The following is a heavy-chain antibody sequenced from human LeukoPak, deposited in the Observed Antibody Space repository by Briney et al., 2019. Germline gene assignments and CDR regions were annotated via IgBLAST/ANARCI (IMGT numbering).Heavy chain of an antibody. Sequence: GGSLRLSCATSGFIFSSYSMHWVRQAPGKGLEWVSYISSSSSAIKYADSVKGRFTISRDNAKNSLYLQMNSLRDKDTAVYYCARDLYYGFDYWGQGTLVSVSS. CDR1: GFIFSSYS. V-gene: IGHV3-48*02. D-gene: IGHD1-26*01. J-gene: IGHJ4*02. CDR2: ISSSSSAI. CDR3: ARDLYYGFDY.